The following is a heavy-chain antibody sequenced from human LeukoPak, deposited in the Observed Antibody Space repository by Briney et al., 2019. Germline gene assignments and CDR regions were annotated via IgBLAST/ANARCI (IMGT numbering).Heavy chain of an antibody. V-gene: IGHV3-66*01. J-gene: IGHJ5*02. CDR3: AGDFDYYDSSGYYR. CDR1: GFTFSSYA. CDR2: IYSGGST. Sequence: GGSLRLSCAASGFTFSSYALSWVRQPPGKGLGWVSVIYSGGSTYYADSVKGRSTISRDNSKNTLYLQMNSLRAEDTAVYYCAGDFDYYDSSGYYRWGQGTLVTVSS. D-gene: IGHD3-22*01.